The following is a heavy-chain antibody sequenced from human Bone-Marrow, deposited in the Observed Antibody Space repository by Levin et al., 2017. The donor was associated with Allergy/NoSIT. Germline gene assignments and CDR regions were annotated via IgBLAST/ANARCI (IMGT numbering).Heavy chain of an antibody. CDR1: GGSMNDYY. Sequence: SETLSLTCTVSGGSMNDYYWSWIRQSPEKGLEWIGYIYYGGSTKYNPSLRSRVTISLDMSKNQFSLKLNSVTAADTAMYYCVRLGTDKNGYHWNYSHFDLWGRGTLVTVSS. V-gene: IGHV4-59*01. CDR3: VRLGTDKNGYHWNYSHFDL. D-gene: IGHD1-7*01. CDR2: IYYGGST. J-gene: IGHJ2*01.